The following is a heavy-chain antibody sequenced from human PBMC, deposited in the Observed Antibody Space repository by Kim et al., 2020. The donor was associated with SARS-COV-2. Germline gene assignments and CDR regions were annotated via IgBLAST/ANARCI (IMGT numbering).Heavy chain of an antibody. Sequence: SVKVSCKASGGTFSSYAISWVRQAPGQGLEWMGGIIPIFGTANYAQKFQGRVTITADESTSTAYMELSSLRSEDTAVYYCARGLLGYCSGGSCYEGYYYYGMDVWGQGTTVTVSS. CDR1: GGTFSSYA. CDR3: ARGLLGYCSGGSCYEGYYYYGMDV. CDR2: IIPIFGTA. J-gene: IGHJ6*02. V-gene: IGHV1-69*13. D-gene: IGHD2-15*01.